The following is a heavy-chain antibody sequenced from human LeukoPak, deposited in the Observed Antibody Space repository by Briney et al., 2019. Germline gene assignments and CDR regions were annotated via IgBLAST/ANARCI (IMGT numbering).Heavy chain of an antibody. CDR2: IKQDGSEK. D-gene: IGHD3-9*01. Sequence: GGSLRLSCAASGFTFSSYWMSWVRQAPGKGLEWVANIKQDGSEKYYVDSVKGRFTISRDNAKNSLYLQMNSLRAEDAAVYYCARGGLTYYDILTGYHFDYWGQGTLVTVSS. CDR3: ARGGLTYYDILTGYHFDY. J-gene: IGHJ4*02. CDR1: GFTFSSYW. V-gene: IGHV3-7*01.